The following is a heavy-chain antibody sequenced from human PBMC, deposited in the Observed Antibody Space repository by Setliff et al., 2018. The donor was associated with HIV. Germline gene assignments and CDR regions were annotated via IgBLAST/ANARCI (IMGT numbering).Heavy chain of an antibody. Sequence: PSETLSLTCAVYGASFSDYSWSWIRQPPGKGLEWIGEINHSGSTNYNPSLKTRVPISVDTSKNQFSLKLTSVTAADTAVYYCAKSPGFTGYGGSGWGQGTLVTVSS. D-gene: IGHD5-12*01. CDR1: GASFSDYS. V-gene: IGHV4-34*01. CDR2: INHSGST. CDR3: AKSPGFTGYGGSG. J-gene: IGHJ4*02.